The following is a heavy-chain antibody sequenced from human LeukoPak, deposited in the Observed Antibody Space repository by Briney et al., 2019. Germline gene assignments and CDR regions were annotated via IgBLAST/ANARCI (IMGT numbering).Heavy chain of an antibody. CDR3: ARVLRYFDWLEGYYMDV. Sequence: GGSLRLSXAASGFTLSSYSMNWVRQAPGKGLEWVSYISSSSSTIYYADSVKGRFTISRDNAKNSLYLQMNSLRAEDTAVYYCARVLRYFDWLEGYYMDVWGKGTTVTVSS. V-gene: IGHV3-48*01. CDR2: ISSSSSTI. J-gene: IGHJ6*03. D-gene: IGHD3-9*01. CDR1: GFTLSSYS.